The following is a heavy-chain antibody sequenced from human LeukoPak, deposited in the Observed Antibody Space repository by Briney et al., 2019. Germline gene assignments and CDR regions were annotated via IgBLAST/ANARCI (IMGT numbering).Heavy chain of an antibody. Sequence: SGGSLRLSCAASGFTFSSYAMHWVRQALGKGLEWVAVISYDGSNKYYADSVKGRFTISRDNSKNTLYLQMNSLRAEDTAVYYCASTEALRWGQGTLVTVSS. CDR3: ASTEALR. CDR2: ISYDGSNK. D-gene: IGHD4-17*01. V-gene: IGHV3-30*04. CDR1: GFTFSSYA. J-gene: IGHJ4*02.